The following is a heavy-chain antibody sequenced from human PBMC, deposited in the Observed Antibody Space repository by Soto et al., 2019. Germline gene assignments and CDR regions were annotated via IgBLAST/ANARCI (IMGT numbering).Heavy chain of an antibody. J-gene: IGHJ6*02. CDR1: GGTFSSYA. D-gene: IGHD3-9*01. CDR3: ALIGGQYYDILTGYYPLYYYYGMDV. CDR2: IIPIFGTA. Sequence: QVQLVQSGAEVKKPGSSVKVSCKASGGTFSSYAISWVRQAPGQGLEWMGGIIPIFGTANYAQKFQGRVTITADESTSTAYMVLSSLRSEDTAVYYCALIGGQYYDILTGYYPLYYYYGMDVWGQGTTVTVSS. V-gene: IGHV1-69*01.